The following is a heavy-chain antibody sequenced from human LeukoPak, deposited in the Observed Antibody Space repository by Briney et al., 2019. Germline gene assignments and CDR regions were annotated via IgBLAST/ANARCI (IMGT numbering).Heavy chain of an antibody. CDR3: GRHVSNGWDYHYGLDV. Sequence: TSETLSLTCTVSGGSINSHYWSWIRQPPGKGLEWIGYIYYNGNTKYNPSLKSRLTISVDTSKNQFALTLTSVTAADTAVYYCGRHVSNGWDYHYGLDVWGQGTTVTVSS. J-gene: IGHJ6*02. D-gene: IGHD6-19*01. V-gene: IGHV4-59*08. CDR1: GGSINSHY. CDR2: IYYNGNT.